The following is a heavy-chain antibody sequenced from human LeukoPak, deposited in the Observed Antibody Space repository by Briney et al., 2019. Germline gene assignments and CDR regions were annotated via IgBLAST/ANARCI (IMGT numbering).Heavy chain of an antibody. V-gene: IGHV3-30-3*01. CDR2: ISYDGSNK. Sequence: PGGSLRLSCAASGFTFSSYAMHRVRQVPGKGLEWVAVISYDGSNKYYADSVKGRFTISRDNSKNTLYLQMNSLRAEDTAVYYCARAGDYWGQGTLVTVSS. J-gene: IGHJ4*02. CDR3: ARAGDY. CDR1: GFTFSSYA.